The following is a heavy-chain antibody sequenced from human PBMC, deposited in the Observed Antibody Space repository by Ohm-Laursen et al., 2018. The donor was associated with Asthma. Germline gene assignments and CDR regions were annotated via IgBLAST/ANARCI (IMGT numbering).Heavy chain of an antibody. J-gene: IGHJ4*02. CDR1: GFTVSSNY. Sequence: SLRLSCSAPGFTVSSNYMSWVRQAPGKGLEWVSVIYSGGSTYYADSVKGRFTISRDNSKNTLYLQMNSLRAEDTAVYYCAKGGIAVAGSDYWGQGTLVTVSS. V-gene: IGHV3-53*01. D-gene: IGHD6-19*01. CDR3: AKGGIAVAGSDY. CDR2: IYSGGST.